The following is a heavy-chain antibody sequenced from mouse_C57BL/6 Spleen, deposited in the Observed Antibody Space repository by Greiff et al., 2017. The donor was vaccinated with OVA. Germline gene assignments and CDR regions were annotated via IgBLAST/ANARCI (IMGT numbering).Heavy chain of an antibody. Sequence: QVQLQQSGPELVKPGASVKISCKASGYAFSSSWMNWVKQRPGKGLEWIGRIYPGDGDTNYNGKFKGKATLTADKSSSTAYMQLSSLTSEDSAVYFCARNYGSRGYFDYWAKAPLSQSPQ. CDR3: ARNYGSRGYFDY. J-gene: IGHJ2*01. D-gene: IGHD1-1*01. CDR1: GYAFSSSW. CDR2: IYPGDGDT. V-gene: IGHV1-82*01.